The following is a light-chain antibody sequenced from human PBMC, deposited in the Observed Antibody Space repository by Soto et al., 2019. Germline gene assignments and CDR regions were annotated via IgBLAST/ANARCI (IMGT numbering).Light chain of an antibody. V-gene: IGKV1-5*03. CDR1: QTISSW. Sequence: DIPMTQSPSTLSGSVGDRVTITCRASQTISSWLAWYQQKPGKASKLLIYKASTLKSGVPSRFSGSGSGTEFTLTISSLQPDDFATYYSQHYTSYSEAFGQGTKVELK. CDR3: QHYTSYSEA. J-gene: IGKJ1*01. CDR2: KAS.